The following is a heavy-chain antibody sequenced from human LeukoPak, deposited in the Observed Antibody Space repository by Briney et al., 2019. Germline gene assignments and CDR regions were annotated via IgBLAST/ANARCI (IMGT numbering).Heavy chain of an antibody. Sequence: ASVKVSCKASGYTFTGYYMHWVRQAPGQGLEWMGWIHPNSGGTNYAQKFQGRVTMTRDTSISTAYMELSRLRSDDTAVYYCARDNRAHNSIAAAGNVDYWGQGTLVTVSS. CDR3: ARDNRAHNSIAAAGNVDY. CDR2: IHPNSGGT. V-gene: IGHV1-2*02. D-gene: IGHD6-13*01. CDR1: GYTFTGYY. J-gene: IGHJ4*02.